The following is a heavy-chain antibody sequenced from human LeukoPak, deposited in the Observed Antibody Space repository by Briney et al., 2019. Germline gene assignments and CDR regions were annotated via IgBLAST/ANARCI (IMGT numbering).Heavy chain of an antibody. Sequence: SETLSLTCTVSGGSISSGSYYWSWIRQPAGKGLEWIGRIYTSGSTNYNPSLKSRVTISVDTSKNQFSLKLSSVTAADTAVYYCARGPERSFGVVTNPANHFDIWGQGTMVTVSS. CDR1: GGSISSGSYY. J-gene: IGHJ3*02. V-gene: IGHV4-61*02. CDR3: ARGPERSFGVVTNPANHFDI. D-gene: IGHD3-3*01. CDR2: IYTSGST.